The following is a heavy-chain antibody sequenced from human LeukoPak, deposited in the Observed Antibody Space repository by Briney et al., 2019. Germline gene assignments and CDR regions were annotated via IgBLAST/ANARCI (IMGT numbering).Heavy chain of an antibody. Sequence: RSETLSLTCTVCGGPMYSSSYYGRWVRQPRGKVLEGIGSIYSSGSTYYNPSLKSQDTRSVGKSKTKVSMKLTSVTAADTAVYYCARGPDRVMVRGWGQGTLVTVSS. CDR1: GGPMYSSSYY. CDR3: ARGPDRVMVRG. V-gene: IGHV4-39*01. CDR2: IYSSGST. D-gene: IGHD3-10*01. J-gene: IGHJ4*02.